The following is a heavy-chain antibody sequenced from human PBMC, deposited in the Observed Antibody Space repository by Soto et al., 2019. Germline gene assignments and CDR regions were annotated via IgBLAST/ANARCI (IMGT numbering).Heavy chain of an antibody. D-gene: IGHD2-8*02. J-gene: IGHJ6*02. V-gene: IGHV1-69*06. CDR3: AGINTGQGSDNAMDF. Sequence: QVQLVQSGTEVRKPGSSVKVSCKASEDSFSSYPVSWVRQAPGQGLEWMGEIVPMFGSLHSAQKFQDRLAISGDKSTTTVYLELSSPRSEDTAVYYCAGINTGQGSDNAMDFWGHGTTVIVSS. CDR1: EDSFSSYP. CDR2: IVPMFGSL.